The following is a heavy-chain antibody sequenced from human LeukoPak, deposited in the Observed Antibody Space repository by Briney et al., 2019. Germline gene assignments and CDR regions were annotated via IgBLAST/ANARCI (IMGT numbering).Heavy chain of an antibody. J-gene: IGHJ4*02. D-gene: IGHD6-13*01. CDR1: GGSFSSSSYY. V-gene: IGHV4-39*01. CDR3: ARPQQQLVVLPDY. CDR2: LYYSGST. Sequence: SETLSLTCTVSGGSFSSSSYYWGWIRQPPGKGLGGIGSLYYSGSTYYHPSLKSPVTISVATSKNQFSLKLSSVTAADTAVYYCARPQQQLVVLPDYWGQGTLVTVSS.